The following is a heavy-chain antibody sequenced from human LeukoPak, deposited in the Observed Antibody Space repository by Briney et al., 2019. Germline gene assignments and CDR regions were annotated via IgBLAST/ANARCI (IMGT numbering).Heavy chain of an antibody. V-gene: IGHV3-21*06. J-gene: IGHJ4*02. Sequence: PGGSLTLSCAASGFTFSSHNMNWVRQAPGQGLEWVSCITSNKGIYYADAVKGRFTISRENAKNSLYLQMNSLRGDDTAVYYCARDCSGSCYSGLLWGQGTLVTVSS. D-gene: IGHD2-15*01. CDR3: ARDCSGSCYSGLL. CDR1: GFTFSSHN. CDR2: ITSNKGI.